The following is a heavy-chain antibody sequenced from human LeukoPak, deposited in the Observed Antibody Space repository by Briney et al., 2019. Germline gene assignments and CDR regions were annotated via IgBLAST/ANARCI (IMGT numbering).Heavy chain of an antibody. D-gene: IGHD4-17*01. V-gene: IGHV3-23*01. Sequence: PGGSLRLSCAASGFTFSSYAMSWVRQAPGKGLEWVSVISGSGGSTCYADSVKGRFTISRDNSKNTLYLQMNSLRAEDTAVYYCAKVFWVKYGDRKLYYFDYWGQGTLVTVSS. CDR2: ISGSGGST. CDR3: AKVFWVKYGDRKLYYFDY. CDR1: GFTFSSYA. J-gene: IGHJ4*02.